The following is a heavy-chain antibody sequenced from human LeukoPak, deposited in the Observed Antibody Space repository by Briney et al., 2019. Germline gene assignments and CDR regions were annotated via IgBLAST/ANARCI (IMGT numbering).Heavy chain of an antibody. CDR2: ISYDGSNK. D-gene: IGHD3-22*01. CDR3: ARDRAYYYDSSGPFDY. V-gene: IGHV3-30-3*01. CDR1: GFTFSGYA. J-gene: IGHJ4*02. Sequence: GGSLRLSCAASGFTFSGYAMHWVRQAPGKGLEWVAFISYDGSNKYYADSVKGRFTISRDNSKNTLYLQMNSLRAEDTAVYYCARDRAYYYDSSGPFDYRGQGTLVTVSS.